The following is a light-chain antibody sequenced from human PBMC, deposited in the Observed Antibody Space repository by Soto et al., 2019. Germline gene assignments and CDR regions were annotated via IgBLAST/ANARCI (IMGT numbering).Light chain of an antibody. CDR2: AAS. CDR1: QSISRN. Sequence: DIQMTQSPSSLSASVGDRVTITCRASQSISRNLNWYQQKQGKAPKLLIYAASSLQSGVPSRFSGSGSGTEFTLTISNLQPDDFATYYCQQYENYWTFGQGTKVDIK. V-gene: IGKV1-39*01. CDR3: QQYENYWT. J-gene: IGKJ1*01.